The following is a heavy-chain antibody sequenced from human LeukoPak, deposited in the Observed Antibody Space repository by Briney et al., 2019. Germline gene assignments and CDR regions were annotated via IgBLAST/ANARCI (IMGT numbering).Heavy chain of an antibody. V-gene: IGHV3-23*01. CDR1: GFTFSSYA. J-gene: IGHJ6*02. CDR3: ARSTQQSYYYYGMDV. Sequence: GGSLRLSCAASGFTFSSYAMSWVRQAPGKGLEWVSVISGSGSSTYYADSVKGRFTISRDNSKNTLYLQMNSLRAEDTAVYYCARSTQQSYYYYGMDVWGQGTTVTVSS. D-gene: IGHD1/OR15-1a*01. CDR2: ISGSGSST.